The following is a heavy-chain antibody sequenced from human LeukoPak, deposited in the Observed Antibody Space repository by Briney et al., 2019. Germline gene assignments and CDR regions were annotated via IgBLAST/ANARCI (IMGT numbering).Heavy chain of an antibody. CDR3: TTGGSTAGN. J-gene: IGHJ4*02. CDR2: IRKTADGGTA. CDR1: GFAFSSVW. Sequence: GGSLRLSCTASGFAFSSVWMSWVRQAPGKGLQWVGRIRKTADGGTADYAAPVQGRFSISRDDSKKTLYLQMNSLKTEDTAVYYCTTGGSTAGNWGQGTLVTVSS. V-gene: IGHV3-15*01.